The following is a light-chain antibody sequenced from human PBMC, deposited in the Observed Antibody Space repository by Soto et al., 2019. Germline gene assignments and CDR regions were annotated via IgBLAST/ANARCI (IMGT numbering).Light chain of an antibody. CDR2: DVS. Sequence: QSVLTQPRSVSGSPGQSVTISCTGTSSDAGGYNYVSWYQQHPGKAPKLMIYDVSKRPSGVPDRFSGPKSGNTASLTISGLQAEDEADYYCCSYAGSYTSYVFGTGTKVTVL. V-gene: IGLV2-11*01. J-gene: IGLJ1*01. CDR1: SSDAGGYNY. CDR3: CSYAGSYTSYV.